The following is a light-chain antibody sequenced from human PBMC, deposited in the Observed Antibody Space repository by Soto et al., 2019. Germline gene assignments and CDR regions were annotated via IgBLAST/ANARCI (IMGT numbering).Light chain of an antibody. CDR2: DAS. CDR3: QQRPNWPLT. CDR1: QSISSH. V-gene: IGKV3-11*01. Sequence: EIVLTQSPATLSLSPGEGATLSCRASQSISSHLAWYQQKPGQAPRLLMYDASKRATGIPARFSGSGSVTDFTLTISSLAPEDFAVYYCQQRPNWPLTFGGGTKVEIK. J-gene: IGKJ4*01.